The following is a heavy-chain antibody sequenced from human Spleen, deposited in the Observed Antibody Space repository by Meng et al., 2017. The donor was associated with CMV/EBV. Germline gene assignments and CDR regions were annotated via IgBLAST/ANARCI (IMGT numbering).Heavy chain of an antibody. V-gene: IGHV4-61*01. Sequence: SETLTHTCTVSGGSVSSGSHYWRWIRQPPEKGLEWMGYIYDSGSTNYNPPLKRRVTISLDTSKNQFSLKQSSVSAADAALYYCARGSSASAGWFDAWGQGTLVTVSS. D-gene: IGHD2-2*01. CDR1: GGSVSSGSHY. CDR3: ARGSSASAGWFDA. CDR2: IYDSGST. J-gene: IGHJ5*02.